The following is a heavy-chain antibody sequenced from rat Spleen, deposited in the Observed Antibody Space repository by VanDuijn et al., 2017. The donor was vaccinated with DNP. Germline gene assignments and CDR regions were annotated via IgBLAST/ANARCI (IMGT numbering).Heavy chain of an antibody. CDR2: INKDSSTI. V-gene: IGHV4-2*01. Sequence: EVKLVESGGGLVQPGRSLKLSCAASGFNFNDYWMGWVRQAPGKGLEWIGQINKDSSTINYNPSLKEKITISRDNAQNTLYLQMSKLGSEDTAIDYCAKGPNYGGWSDYFDYWGQGVMVTVSS. D-gene: IGHD1-11*01. CDR1: GFNFNDYW. CDR3: AKGPNYGGWSDYFDY. J-gene: IGHJ2*01.